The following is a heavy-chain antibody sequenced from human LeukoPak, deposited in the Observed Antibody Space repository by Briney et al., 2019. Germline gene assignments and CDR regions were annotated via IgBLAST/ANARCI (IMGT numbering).Heavy chain of an antibody. CDR2: IYTSGST. V-gene: IGHV4-61*02. CDR3: AREFDGPRGAFDI. CDR1: GGSISSGSYY. D-gene: IGHD3-10*01. Sequence: PSETLSLTCTVSGGSISSGSYYWSWIRQPAGKGLEWIGRIYTSGSTNYNPSLKSRVTISVDTSKNQFSLKLSSVTAADTAVYYCAREFDGPRGAFDIWGQGTMVTVSS. J-gene: IGHJ3*02.